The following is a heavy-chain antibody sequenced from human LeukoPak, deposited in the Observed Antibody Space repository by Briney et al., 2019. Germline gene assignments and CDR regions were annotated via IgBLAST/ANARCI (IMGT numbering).Heavy chain of an antibody. D-gene: IGHD3-10*01. V-gene: IGHV4-59*01. CDR1: GGPISSYY. CDR2: IYYSGST. J-gene: IGHJ2*01. CDR3: ARARDEILLWLGDEINYWYFDL. Sequence: KPSETLSLTCTVSGGPISSYYWSWIRQPPGKGLEWIGYIYYSGSTNYNPSLKSRVTISVDTSKNQFSLKLSSVTAADTAVYYCARARDEILLWLGDEINYWYFDLWGRGTLVTVSS.